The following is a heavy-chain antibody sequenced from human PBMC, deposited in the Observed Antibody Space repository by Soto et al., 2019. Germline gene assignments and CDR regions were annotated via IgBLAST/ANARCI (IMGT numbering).Heavy chain of an antibody. CDR1: GDSVSSGGYY. CDR2: IYYSGST. V-gene: IGHV4-61*08. CDR3: ARVNRELLGGYYFDY. J-gene: IGHJ4*02. Sequence: SETLSLTCTVSGDSVSSGGYYWSWIRQPPGKGLEWIGYIYYSGSTNYNPSLKSRVTISVDTSKNQFSLKLSSVTAADTAVYYCARVNRELLGGYYFDYWGQGTLVT. D-gene: IGHD1-26*01.